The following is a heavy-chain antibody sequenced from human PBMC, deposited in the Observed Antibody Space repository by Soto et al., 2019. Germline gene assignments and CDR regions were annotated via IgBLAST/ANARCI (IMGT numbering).Heavy chain of an antibody. D-gene: IGHD3-10*02. Sequence: SQTLSLTCAVYGGSFRGYYWSWIRQPPGKGLEWLGEINHCGSTTYNPSLNSRVTISVDSSKNQFSLKLSSVTAAATAVDSCARGPRILFIAICSTYYDMAFWAQRNTVPVS. CDR3: ARGPRILFIAICSTYYDMAF. V-gene: IGHV4-34*01. CDR2: INHCGST. J-gene: IGHJ6*02. CDR1: GGSFRGYY.